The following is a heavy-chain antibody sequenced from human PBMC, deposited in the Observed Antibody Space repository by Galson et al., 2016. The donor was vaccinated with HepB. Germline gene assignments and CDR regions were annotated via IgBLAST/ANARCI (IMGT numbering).Heavy chain of an antibody. CDR3: ARITAPGDYFDH. D-gene: IGHD3-16*01. J-gene: IGHJ4*02. CDR1: GGSVSGGGYY. CDR2: IYTSGIP. Sequence: TLSLTCSVSGGSVSGGGYYWSWVRQHPGQGLEWIGYIYTSGIPYYNPSLRSRVTISVDTYKNPFSLRLSSVTAADTAVYYWARITAPGDYFDHWGQGTLVTVSS. V-gene: IGHV4-31*03.